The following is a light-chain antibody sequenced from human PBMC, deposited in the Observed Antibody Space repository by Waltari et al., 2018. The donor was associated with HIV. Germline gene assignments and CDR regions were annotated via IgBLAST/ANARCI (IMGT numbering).Light chain of an antibody. CDR1: SSNIGNNY. Sequence: QSVLPQPPSVSATPAQKVTISCSARSSNIGNNYVSCYQQLPGTAPKLLIDDSNKRPSGIPDRFSGSKSGTSATLGITGLQTGDEADYYCGTWDNSLSAAVFGGGTRLTVL. V-gene: IGLV1-51*01. CDR2: DSN. CDR3: GTWDNSLSAAV. J-gene: IGLJ2*01.